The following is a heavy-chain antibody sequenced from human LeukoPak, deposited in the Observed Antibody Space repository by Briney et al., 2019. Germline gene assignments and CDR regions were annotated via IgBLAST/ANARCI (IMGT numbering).Heavy chain of an antibody. Sequence: SQTLSLTCTVSGVSISSGGYYWSWIRQPPGKGLEWIGYIYHSGSTYYNPSLKSRVTISVDRSKNQFSLKLSSVTAADTAVYYCARVRPGSGSYSYFDYWGQGTLVTVSS. D-gene: IGHD3-10*01. V-gene: IGHV4-30-2*01. CDR1: GVSISSGGYY. CDR2: IYHSGST. CDR3: ARVRPGSGSYSYFDY. J-gene: IGHJ4*02.